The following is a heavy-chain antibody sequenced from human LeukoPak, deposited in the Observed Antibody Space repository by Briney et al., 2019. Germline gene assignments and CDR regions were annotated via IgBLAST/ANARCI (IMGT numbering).Heavy chain of an antibody. CDR2: INHSGST. CDR3: ARDEVVVTALDY. V-gene: IGHV4-34*01. D-gene: IGHD2-21*02. Sequence: SETLSLTCAVYGGSFSGYYWSWIRQPPGKGLEWVGEINHSGSTNYNPSLKSRVTISVDTSKNQFSLKLSSVTAADTAVYYCARDEVVVTALDYWGQGTLVTVSS. J-gene: IGHJ4*02. CDR1: GGSFSGYY.